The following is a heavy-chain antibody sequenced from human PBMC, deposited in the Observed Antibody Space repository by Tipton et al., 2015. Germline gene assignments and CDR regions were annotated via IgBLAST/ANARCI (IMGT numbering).Heavy chain of an antibody. CDR3: ARGGYSGLEWSNWFDP. Sequence: LRLSCAASGFNFGNYAMIWVRQAPGKGLEWIGHIFFSGTTNYNPSLKSRVTISLDTSKNQFSLELRSVTAADTAVYYCARGGYSGLEWSNWFDPWGQGTLVTVSS. CDR1: GFNFGNYA. V-gene: IGHV4-59*01. D-gene: IGHD5-12*01. CDR2: IFFSGTT. J-gene: IGHJ5*02.